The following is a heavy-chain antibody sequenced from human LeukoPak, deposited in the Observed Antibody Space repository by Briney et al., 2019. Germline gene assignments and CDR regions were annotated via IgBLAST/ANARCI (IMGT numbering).Heavy chain of an antibody. D-gene: IGHD3-3*01. Sequence: GGSLRLSCAASGFTLSSYGMHWVRQAPGKGLEWVAVIWYGGSNKYYADSVKGRFTISRDNSKNTLYLQMNSLRAEDTAVYYCARAGDFWSGYPDYWGQGTLVTVSS. V-gene: IGHV3-33*08. J-gene: IGHJ4*02. CDR1: GFTLSSYG. CDR2: IWYGGSNK. CDR3: ARAGDFWSGYPDY.